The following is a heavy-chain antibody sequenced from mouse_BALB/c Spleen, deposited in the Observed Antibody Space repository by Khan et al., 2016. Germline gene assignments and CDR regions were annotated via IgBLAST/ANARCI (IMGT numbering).Heavy chain of an antibody. Sequence: QIQLVQSGPELKKPGETVRISCKASGYTFTTAGMQWVQKMPGKGLKWIGWINTHSGVPKYAEDFKGRFSFSLETSASTAYLQISNLKNEDTATYVCARDYCGIDDWSQGTTLTVSS. CDR1: GYTFTTAG. D-gene: IGHD1-1*01. J-gene: IGHJ2*01. V-gene: IGHV9-4*02. CDR2: INTHSGVP. CDR3: ARDYCGIDD.